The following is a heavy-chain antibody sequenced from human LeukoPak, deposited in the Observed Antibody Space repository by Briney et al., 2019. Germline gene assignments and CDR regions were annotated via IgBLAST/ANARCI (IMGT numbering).Heavy chain of an antibody. J-gene: IGHJ4*02. Sequence: GGSLRLSCAASGFTFSTYAMSWVRQAPGKGLEWVGFIRSKAYGGTTEYAASVKGRFTISRDDSKSIAYLQMNSLKTEDTAVYYCTRVAPTSLVGARSGYYFDYWGQGTLVTVSS. CDR3: TRVAPTSLVGARSGYYFDY. CDR1: GFTFSTYA. V-gene: IGHV3-49*04. D-gene: IGHD1-26*01. CDR2: IRSKAYGGTT.